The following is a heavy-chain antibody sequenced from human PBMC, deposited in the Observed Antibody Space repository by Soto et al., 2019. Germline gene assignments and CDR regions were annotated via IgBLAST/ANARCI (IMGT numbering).Heavy chain of an antibody. Sequence: ASVKVSCKASGYTFTSYYMHWVRQAPGQGLEWMGIINPSGGSTSYAQKFQGRVTMTRDTSTSTVYMELSSLRSEDTAVYYCARAGVLRFLGRDYYYGMDVWGQGTTVTVSS. D-gene: IGHD3-3*01. J-gene: IGHJ6*02. V-gene: IGHV1-46*01. CDR1: GYTFTSYY. CDR3: ARAGVLRFLGRDYYYGMDV. CDR2: INPSGGST.